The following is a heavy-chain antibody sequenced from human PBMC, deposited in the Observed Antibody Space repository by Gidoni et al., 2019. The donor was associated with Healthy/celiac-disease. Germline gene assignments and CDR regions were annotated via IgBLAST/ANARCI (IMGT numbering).Heavy chain of an antibody. D-gene: IGHD4-17*01. CDR3: ARGDVYGGNSEQSAFDI. Sequence: QVQLVQSGAEVKKPGSSVKVSCKASGGTFSSYAISWVRQPPGQGLEWMGGIIPIFGTANYAQKFQGRVTITADESTSTAYMELSSLRSEDTAVYYCARGDVYGGNSEQSAFDIWGQGTMVTVSS. V-gene: IGHV1-69*01. CDR2: IIPIFGTA. CDR1: GGTFSSYA. J-gene: IGHJ3*02.